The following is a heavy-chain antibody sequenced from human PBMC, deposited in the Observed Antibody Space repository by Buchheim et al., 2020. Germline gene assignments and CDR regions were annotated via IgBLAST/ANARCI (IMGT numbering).Heavy chain of an antibody. CDR3: ARGIPGGTAMGWPSDY. CDR2: INPSGGST. V-gene: IGHV1-46*01. Sequence: QVQLVQSGAEVKKPGASVKVSCKASGYTFTSYYMHWVRQAPGQGLEWMGIINPSGGSTIYAQKFQGRVTITRDTSTSTVYMELSSLRSEDTAVYYCARGIPGGTAMGWPSDYWGQGTL. CDR1: GYTFTSYY. D-gene: IGHD5-18*01. J-gene: IGHJ4*02.